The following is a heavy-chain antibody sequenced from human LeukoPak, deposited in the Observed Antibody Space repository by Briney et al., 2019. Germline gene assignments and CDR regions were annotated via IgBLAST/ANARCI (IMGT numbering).Heavy chain of an antibody. J-gene: IGHJ3*02. CDR1: GGSISSGSYY. CDR2: IYTSGST. D-gene: IGHD1-26*01. Sequence: PSETLSLTCTVSGGSISSGSYYWSWIRQPAGKGLEWIGRIYTSGSTNYNPSLKSRVTISVDTSKNQFSLKLSSVTAADTAVYYCARGFEWELLEDALDIWGQGTMVTVSS. V-gene: IGHV4-61*02. CDR3: ARGFEWELLEDALDI.